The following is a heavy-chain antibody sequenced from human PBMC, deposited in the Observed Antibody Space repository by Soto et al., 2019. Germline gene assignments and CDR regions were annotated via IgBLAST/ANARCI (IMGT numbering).Heavy chain of an antibody. D-gene: IGHD6-19*01. CDR2: IIPIFGTV. J-gene: IGHJ6*02. CDR1: GGTFRTYA. CDR3: AKGAVAGTPTSYYYYGMDV. Sequence: QVQLLQSGAEVKKPGSSVRVSCEASGGTFRTYAISWVRQAPGQGLEWMGEIIPIFGTVNYGQKFQGRVTITADESTTTVYMDRRSLRSEDTAVYYCAKGAVAGTPTSYYYYGMDVWGQGTTVTVSS. V-gene: IGHV1-69*12.